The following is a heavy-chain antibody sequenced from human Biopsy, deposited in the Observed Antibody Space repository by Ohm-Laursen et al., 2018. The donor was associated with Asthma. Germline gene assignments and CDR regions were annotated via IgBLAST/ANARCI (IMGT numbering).Heavy chain of an antibody. J-gene: IGHJ2*01. CDR3: ARDQGDFWFFDL. V-gene: IGHV1-69*13. CDR2: IIPIVGTT. Sequence: SVKVSCKVSGGTFSSDAIGWVRQAPGQGLEWMGGIIPIVGTTAYAQKFQGRVTITADEATSTAYLELSSLRSEDTAVYYCARDQGDFWFFDLWGRGSLVTVSS. CDR1: GGTFSSDA. D-gene: IGHD3-16*01.